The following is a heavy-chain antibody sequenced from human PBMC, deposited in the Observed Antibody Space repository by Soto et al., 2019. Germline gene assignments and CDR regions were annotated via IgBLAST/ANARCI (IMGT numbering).Heavy chain of an antibody. J-gene: IGHJ3*02. CDR2: IYWDDEK. D-gene: IGHD6-6*01. V-gene: IGHV2-5*02. CDR1: GFSLTTSGVG. CDR3: AHRIYASSDDALDI. Sequence: QVTLKESGPTLVKPTQTLTLTCTFSGFSLTTSGVGVGWIRQPPGKALEWLALIYWDDEKRYSPSLQSRLTTTKDTSKNQVDLTVTNMNPADTGTYYCAHRIYASSDDALDIWGQGTMVYVSS.